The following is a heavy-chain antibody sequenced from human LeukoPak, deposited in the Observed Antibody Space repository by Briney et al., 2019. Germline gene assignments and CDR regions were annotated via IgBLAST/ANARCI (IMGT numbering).Heavy chain of an antibody. V-gene: IGHV4-4*02. J-gene: IGHJ2*01. CDR2: IFHSRST. Sequence: SETLSLTCAVPGGSISSSNWWRWVSQPPRKGLEWIWYIFHSRSTYYTPSLKSRLTISVDRSKNQFSLQLSSVTAAETAVYYCARSYYYGSGSYQYFDLWGRGTLVTVSS. CDR1: GGSISSSNW. D-gene: IGHD3-10*01. CDR3: ARSYYYGSGSYQYFDL.